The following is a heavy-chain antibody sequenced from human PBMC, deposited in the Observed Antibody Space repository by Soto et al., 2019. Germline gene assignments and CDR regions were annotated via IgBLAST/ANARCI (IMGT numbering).Heavy chain of an antibody. CDR3: ARDVDADFRTDFDY. J-gene: IGHJ4*02. Sequence: LRLSCAASGFTFSDYYIHWIRRAPGKGLEWISYISGNGEIIQYAASARGRFTISRDNAENSVYLEMDSLRAEDTALYYCARDVDADFRTDFDYWGRGTLVTVSS. CDR2: ISGNGEII. D-gene: IGHD4-17*01. CDR1: GFTFSDYY. V-gene: IGHV3-11*01.